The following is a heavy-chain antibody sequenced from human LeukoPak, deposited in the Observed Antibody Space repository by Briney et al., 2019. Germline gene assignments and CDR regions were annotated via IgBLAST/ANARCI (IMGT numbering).Heavy chain of an antibody. D-gene: IGHD4-11*01. CDR1: GFTFSSYT. J-gene: IGHJ4*02. V-gene: IGHV3-21*01. Sequence: GGSLRLSCAASGFTFSSYTMNWVRQAPGKGLEWVSSICSSSSYIYYADSVKGRFTISRDNAKNSLYLQMNSLRAEDTAVYYCARDQGGSSTVTTADYWGQGTLVTVSS. CDR2: ICSSSSYI. CDR3: ARDQGGSSTVTTADY.